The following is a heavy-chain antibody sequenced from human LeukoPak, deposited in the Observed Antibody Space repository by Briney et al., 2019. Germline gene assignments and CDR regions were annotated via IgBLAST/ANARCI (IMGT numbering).Heavy chain of an antibody. CDR3: ASGEGYCSSTSCYQALDY. CDR2: IYHSGST. D-gene: IGHD2-2*01. CDR1: GGSISSGGYS. J-gene: IGHJ4*02. Sequence: SETLSLTCAVSGGSISSGGYSWSWIRQPPGKGLEWVGYIYHSGSTYYNPSLKSRVTISVDRSKNQFSLKLSSVTAADTAVYYCASGEGYCSSTSCYQALDYWGQGTLVTVSS. V-gene: IGHV4-30-2*01.